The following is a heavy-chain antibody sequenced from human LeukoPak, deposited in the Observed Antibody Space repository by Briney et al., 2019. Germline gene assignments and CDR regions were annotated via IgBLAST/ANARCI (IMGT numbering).Heavy chain of an antibody. V-gene: IGHV4-39*01. CDR2: IHYSGST. Sequence: PSQTLSLTCTVSGASISSSSYYWGWIRQPPGKGLEWIGSIHYSGSTYYIPSLKRRVTISVDTSNNQFSLKLSSVTAADTAVYYCANYCSSSSCHIRRAFDIWGQGTMVTVSS. J-gene: IGHJ3*02. CDR1: GASISSSSYY. D-gene: IGHD2-2*02. CDR3: ANYCSSSSCHIRRAFDI.